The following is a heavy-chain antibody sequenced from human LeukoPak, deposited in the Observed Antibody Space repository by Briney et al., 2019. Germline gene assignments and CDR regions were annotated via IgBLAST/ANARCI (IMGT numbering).Heavy chain of an antibody. CDR1: GFTFSSYA. V-gene: IGHV3-30*04. CDR2: ISYDGSNK. D-gene: IGHD1-1*01. CDR3: ARVGVERHSDY. Sequence: GGSLRLSCAASGFTFSSYAMHWVRQAPGKGLEWVAVISYDGSNKYYADSVKGRFTISRDNSKNTLYLQMNSLRAEDTAVYYCARVGVERHSDYWGQGTLVTVSS. J-gene: IGHJ4*02.